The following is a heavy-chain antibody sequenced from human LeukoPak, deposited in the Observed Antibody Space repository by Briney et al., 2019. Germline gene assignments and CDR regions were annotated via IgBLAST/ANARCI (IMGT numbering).Heavy chain of an antibody. CDR3: ARQGPYCSSTSCYYYYYYYMDV. Sequence: SETLSLTCTVSSGSISGSDYYWCWIRQPPGKGLEWIGSISDYGTTHYASSLESRVTMSVDTSTNHFSLRLSSVTAADTAVYYCARQGPYCSSTSCYYYYYYYMDVWGKGTTVTVSS. CDR2: ISDYGTT. V-gene: IGHV4-39*01. J-gene: IGHJ6*03. CDR1: SGSISGSDYY. D-gene: IGHD2-2*01.